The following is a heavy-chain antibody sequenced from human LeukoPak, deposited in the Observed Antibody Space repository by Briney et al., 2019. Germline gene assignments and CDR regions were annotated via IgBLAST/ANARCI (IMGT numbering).Heavy chain of an antibody. CDR2: INHSGST. CDR1: GGSFSGYY. D-gene: IGHD6-6*01. CDR3: ARVGIAARQRYNWFDP. Sequence: PSETLSLTCAVYGGSFSGYYWSWVRQPPGKGLERVGEINHSGSTNYNPSLKSRVTISVDTSKNHFSLKLSSVTAADTAVYYCARVGIAARQRYNWFDPWGQGTLVTVSS. J-gene: IGHJ5*02. V-gene: IGHV4-34*01.